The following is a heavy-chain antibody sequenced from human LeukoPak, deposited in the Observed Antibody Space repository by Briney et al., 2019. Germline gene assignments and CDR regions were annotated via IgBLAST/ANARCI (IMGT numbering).Heavy chain of an antibody. CDR2: INPGGGST. CDR1: GYTFTSYY. CDR3: ARDLGKREVGATSYYYYGMDV. V-gene: IGHV1-46*01. Sequence: RASVKVSCKASGYTFTSYYMHWVRQAPGQGLEWMGIINPGGGSTSYAQKFQGRVTMTRDTSTSTVYMELSSLRSEDTAVYYCARDLGKREVGATSYYYYGMDVWGQGTTVTVSS. D-gene: IGHD1-26*01. J-gene: IGHJ6*02.